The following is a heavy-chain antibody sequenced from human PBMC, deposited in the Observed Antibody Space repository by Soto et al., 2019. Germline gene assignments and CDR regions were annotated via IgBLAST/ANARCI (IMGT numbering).Heavy chain of an antibody. CDR1: GGSISSGGYY. CDR2: IYYSGST. V-gene: IGHV4-31*03. Sequence: QVQLQESGPGLVKHSQTLSLTCTVSGGSISSGGYYWSWIRQHPGKGLEWIGYIYYSGSTYYNPFLESRATIAVDTSKNQVSLKLSSVTAADTAVYYGAAERWYSSSSGNYFDYWGQGTLVTVSS. D-gene: IGHD6-6*01. J-gene: IGHJ4*02. CDR3: AAERWYSSSSGNYFDY.